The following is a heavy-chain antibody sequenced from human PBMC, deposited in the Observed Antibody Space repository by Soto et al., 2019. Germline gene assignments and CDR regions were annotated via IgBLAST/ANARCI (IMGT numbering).Heavy chain of an antibody. D-gene: IGHD3-10*01. CDR2: IHYSGTT. V-gene: IGHV4-31*03. CDR1: GASVSSGGYY. Sequence: QIQLQESGPGAVTTSQTLTLTCTVSGASVSSGGYYWGWIRQHPGKGLEWIGYIHYSGTTYYNPSLNSRVTISLDTSNNQFSLRLNSVTAADTAVYYCAREPRGGIRGVFYWGQGTLVTVSS. CDR3: AREPRGGIRGVFY. J-gene: IGHJ4*02.